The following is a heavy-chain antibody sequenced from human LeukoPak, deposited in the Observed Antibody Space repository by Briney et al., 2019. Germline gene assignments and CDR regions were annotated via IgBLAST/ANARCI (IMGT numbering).Heavy chain of an antibody. CDR2: ISAYNGNT. CDR3: PRDLDEYCSSTSCFLDIYGMDV. V-gene: IGHV1-18*01. Sequence: ASVKVSCKASGYTFTSYGISWVRQAPGQGLEWMGWISAYNGNTNYAQKLQGRVTMTTDTSTSTAYMELRSLRSDDTAVYYCPRDLDEYCSSTSCFLDIYGMDVWGQGTTVTVSS. D-gene: IGHD2-2*01. CDR1: GYTFTSYG. J-gene: IGHJ6*02.